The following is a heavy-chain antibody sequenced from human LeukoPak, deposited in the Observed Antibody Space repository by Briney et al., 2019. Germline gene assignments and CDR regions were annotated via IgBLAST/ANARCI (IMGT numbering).Heavy chain of an antibody. CDR1: GFTFSSYG. Sequence: GGSLGLSCAASGFTFSSYGMHWVRQAPGKGLEWVAFIRYDGSNKYYADSVKGRFTISRDNSKNTLYLQMNSLRAEDTAVYYCAKGSSGYDLGNYYYCGMDVWGQGTTVTVSS. CDR3: AKGSSGYDLGNYYYCGMDV. D-gene: IGHD5-12*01. V-gene: IGHV3-30*02. J-gene: IGHJ6*02. CDR2: IRYDGSNK.